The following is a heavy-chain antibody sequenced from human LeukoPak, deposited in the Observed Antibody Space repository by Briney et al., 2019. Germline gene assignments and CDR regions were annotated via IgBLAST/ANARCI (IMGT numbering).Heavy chain of an antibody. V-gene: IGHV3-23*01. CDR3: AKDFRIGYSAHFDY. D-gene: IGHD2-21*01. CDR1: GFTFRSHA. J-gene: IGHJ4*02. CDR2: IYENGGTT. Sequence: GGSLRLSCVGSGFTFRSHAMSWVRQAPEKGLEFVSGIYENGGTTYYADSVKGRFSISRGNSKNTLYLQMDSLRGEDTAVYYCAKDFRIGYSAHFDYWDQGALVTVSS.